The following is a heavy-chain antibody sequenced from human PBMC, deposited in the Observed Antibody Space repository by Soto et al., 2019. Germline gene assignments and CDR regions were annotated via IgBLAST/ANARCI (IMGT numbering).Heavy chain of an antibody. Sequence: PSEALSLTCTVSGGSISRYYWSWIRQPPGKGLEWIGYIYYSGSTNYNPSLKSRVTISVDTSKNQFSLKLSSVTAADTAVYYCAREGYSGYEYAFDIWGQGTMVTVSS. J-gene: IGHJ3*02. CDR3: AREGYSGYEYAFDI. V-gene: IGHV4-59*01. CDR1: GGSISRYY. CDR2: IYYSGST. D-gene: IGHD5-12*01.